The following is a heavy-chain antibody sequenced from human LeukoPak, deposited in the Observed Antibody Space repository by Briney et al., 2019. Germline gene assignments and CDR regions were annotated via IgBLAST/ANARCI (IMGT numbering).Heavy chain of an antibody. Sequence: GESLKISCKGSGYNFTKYWIGWVRQKPGKGLEWMGIIDPDDSDTKYSLSFQGQVTISVDKSISTAYLQWSSLKASDTALYFCARHGGIIIGSPDVWGQGTAVTVTS. D-gene: IGHD2/OR15-2a*01. CDR2: IDPDDSDT. CDR1: GYNFTKYW. V-gene: IGHV5-51*01. J-gene: IGHJ6*02. CDR3: ARHGGIIIGSPDV.